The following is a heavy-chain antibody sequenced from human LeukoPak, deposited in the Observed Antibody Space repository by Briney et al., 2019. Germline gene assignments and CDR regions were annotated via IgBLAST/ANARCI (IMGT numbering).Heavy chain of an antibody. CDR3: ARDRVGYDFWSGYGSERVYYGMDV. CDR1: GFTVSSNY. J-gene: IGHJ6*02. V-gene: IGHV3-53*01. Sequence: PGGSLRLSCAASGFTVSSNYMSWVRQAPGKGLEWVSVIYSGRRTYYADSVKGRFTISRDNSKNTLYLQMNSLRAEDTAVYYCARDRVGYDFWSGYGSERVYYGMDVWGQGTTVTVSS. CDR2: IYSGRRT. D-gene: IGHD3-3*01.